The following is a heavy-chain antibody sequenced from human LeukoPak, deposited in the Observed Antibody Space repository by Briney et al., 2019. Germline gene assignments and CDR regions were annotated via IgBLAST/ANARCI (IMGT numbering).Heavy chain of an antibody. D-gene: IGHD3-22*01. CDR3: ARDLGQYYDTSDNWFDP. Sequence: GGSLRLSCAASGFTFSNYEMNWVRQAPGKGLEWLSHISISGTTTHYADSVEGRFTISRDNAKNTLNLQMNSLRAEDTAVYYCARDLGQYYDTSDNWFDPWGQGTLVTVSS. V-gene: IGHV3-48*03. CDR1: GFTFSNYE. CDR2: ISISGTTT. J-gene: IGHJ5*02.